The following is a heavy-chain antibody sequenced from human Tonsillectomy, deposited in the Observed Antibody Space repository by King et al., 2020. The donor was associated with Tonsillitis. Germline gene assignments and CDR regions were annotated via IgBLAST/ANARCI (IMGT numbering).Heavy chain of an antibody. CDR3: ARETGAYGPVNFDY. CDR1: GGTFSSYA. J-gene: IGHJ4*02. CDR2: IIPIFGTA. D-gene: IGHD3-10*01. V-gene: IGHV1-69*01. Sequence: VQLVESGAEVKKPGSSVKVSCKASGGTFSSYAISWVRQAPGQGLEWMGGIIPIFGTANYAQKFQGRVTITADESTSTAYMELGSLRSEDTAGYYCARETGAYGPVNFDYWGQGTLVTVSS.